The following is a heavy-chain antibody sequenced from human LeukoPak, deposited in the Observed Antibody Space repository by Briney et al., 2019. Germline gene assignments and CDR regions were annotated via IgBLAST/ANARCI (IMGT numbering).Heavy chain of an antibody. CDR1: GFTFSSYG. V-gene: IGHV3-30*02. J-gene: IGHJ3*02. D-gene: IGHD6-19*01. CDR3: AKDWSQWLVLGDAFDI. Sequence: GGSLRLSCAASGFTFSSYGMHWVRQAPGKGLEWVAFIRYDGSNKYYADSVKGRFTISRDNSKNTLYLQMNSLRAEDTAVYYCAKDWSQWLVLGDAFDIWGQGTMVTVSS. CDR2: IRYDGSNK.